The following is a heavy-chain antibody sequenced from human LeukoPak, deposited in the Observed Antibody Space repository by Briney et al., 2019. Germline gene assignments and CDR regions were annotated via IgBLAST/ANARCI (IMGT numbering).Heavy chain of an antibody. CDR1: GFIVSDSY. Sequence: PGGSLRLSCAASGFIVSDSYMSWVRQASGKGLEWVGRIRSKTYTYATAYAASVKGRFIISRDDSKNTAYLQMNSLKTEDTAVYYCTRADYGPYHWGQGTLVTVSS. CDR3: TRADYGPYH. CDR2: IRSKTYTYAT. D-gene: IGHD3-16*01. V-gene: IGHV3-73*01. J-gene: IGHJ4*02.